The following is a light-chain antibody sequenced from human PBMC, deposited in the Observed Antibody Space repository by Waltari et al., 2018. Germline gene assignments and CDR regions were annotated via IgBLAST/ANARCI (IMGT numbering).Light chain of an antibody. CDR2: DVS. CDR1: SSDVGGYTY. Sequence: QSALTQPASVSGSPGQSITISCPGTSSDVGGYTYFSWYQQPPGKAPKLMIYDVSNRPSGVSNRFSGSKSGNTASLTISGLQAEDEADYYCSSYISSSTLELFGGGTSLTVL. V-gene: IGLV2-14*03. CDR3: SSYISSSTLEL. J-gene: IGLJ2*01.